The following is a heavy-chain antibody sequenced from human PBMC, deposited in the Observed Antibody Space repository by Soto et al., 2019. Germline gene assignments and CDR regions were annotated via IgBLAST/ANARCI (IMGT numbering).Heavy chain of an antibody. J-gene: IGHJ4*02. CDR1: GGSVSSGSYY. D-gene: IGHD3-22*01. V-gene: IGHV4-61*01. CDR2: IYYSGST. CDR3: ARGFAYYYDSSGYYLDY. Sequence: SETLSLTCTVSGGSVSSGSYYWSWIRQPPGKGLEWIGYIYYSGSTNYNPSLKSRVTISVDTSKNQFSLKLSSVTAADTAVYYCARGFAYYYDSSGYYLDYWGQGTLVTVSS.